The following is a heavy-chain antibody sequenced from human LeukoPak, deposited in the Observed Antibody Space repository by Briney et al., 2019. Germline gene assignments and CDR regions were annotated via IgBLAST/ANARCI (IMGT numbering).Heavy chain of an antibody. CDR1: GSSISSSSYY. V-gene: IGHV4-39*07. Sequence: SETLSLTCTVSGSSISSSSYYWRWIRQPPGKGLEWIGSIYYSGSTYYNPSLKSRVTISVDTSKNQFSLKLSSVTAADTAVYYCARDATDDAFDIWGQGTMVTVSP. J-gene: IGHJ3*02. CDR2: IYYSGST. CDR3: ARDATDDAFDI.